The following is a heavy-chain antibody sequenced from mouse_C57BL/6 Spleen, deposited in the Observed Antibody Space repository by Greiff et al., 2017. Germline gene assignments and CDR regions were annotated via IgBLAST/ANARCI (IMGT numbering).Heavy chain of an antibody. CDR2: IWSGGST. CDR3: ARNWDGDYFDY. J-gene: IGHJ2*01. V-gene: IGHV2-2*01. Sequence: VMLVESGPGLVQPSQSLSITCTVSGFSLTSYGVHWVRQSPGQGLEWLGVIWSGGSTDYNAAFIARLSISKDNSKSQVFFKMNSLQADDTAIYYCARNWDGDYFDYWGQGTTLTVAS. D-gene: IGHD4-1*01. CDR1: GFSLTSYG.